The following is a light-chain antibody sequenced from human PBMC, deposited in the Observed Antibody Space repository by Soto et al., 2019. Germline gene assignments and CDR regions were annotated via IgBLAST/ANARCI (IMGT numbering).Light chain of an antibody. V-gene: IGKV3-11*01. Sequence: EIVLTQSPATLSLSPGERATLSCRASQSVSSYLAWYQQNPGQAPRLLIYDASNRAAASPARFIGSGSGTNFTLPISSREAADFSAYYCCQRSNAPPITFGQGTRLEIK. CDR2: DAS. CDR3: CQRSNAPPIT. J-gene: IGKJ5*01. CDR1: QSVSSY.